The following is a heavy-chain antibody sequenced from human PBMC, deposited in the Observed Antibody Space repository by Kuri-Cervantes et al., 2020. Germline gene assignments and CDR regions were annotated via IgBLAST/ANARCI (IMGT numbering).Heavy chain of an antibody. V-gene: IGHV4-59*12. D-gene: IGHD5-24*01. Sequence: SETLSLTCTVSGGSISSYYWSWIRQPPGKGLEWIGYIYYSGSTNYNPSLKSRVTMSVDTSKNQFSLKLSSVTAADTAVYYCARGANGYNQRIVKYYFDYWGQGTLVTVSS. J-gene: IGHJ4*02. CDR1: GGSISSYY. CDR2: IYYSGST. CDR3: ARGANGYNQRIVKYYFDY.